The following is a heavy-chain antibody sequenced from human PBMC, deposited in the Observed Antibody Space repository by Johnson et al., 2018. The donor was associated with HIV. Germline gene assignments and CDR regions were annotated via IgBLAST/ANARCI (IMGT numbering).Heavy chain of an antibody. J-gene: IGHJ3*02. CDR1: GFTFDDYA. V-gene: IGHV3-9*01. CDR2: ISWNGDST. CDR3: ARVPDSSGWDAFDI. Sequence: VQLVESGGGLVQPGRSLRLSCVASGFTFDDYAMHWVRQAPGKGLEWVSGISWNGDSTGYADSVKGRFTISRDNAKNSLYLQMNSLRAEDTALYYCARVPDSSGWDAFDIWGQGTMVTVSS. D-gene: IGHD6-19*01.